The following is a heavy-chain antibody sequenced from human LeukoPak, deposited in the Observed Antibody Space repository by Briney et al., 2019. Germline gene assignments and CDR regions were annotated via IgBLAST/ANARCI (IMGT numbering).Heavy chain of an antibody. CDR1: GFTFRSYG. D-gene: IGHD3-9*01. V-gene: IGHV3-30*18. Sequence: LPGRSLRLSCAASGFTFRSYGMHWVRQAPGKGLEWVAQISYDGSYEFYGDSVKGRFTISRDNSRNTLYLQMNSLRAEDTAVYYCAKDRSTYNVLIGYQEKWGQGTLVSVSS. CDR3: AKDRSTYNVLIGYQEK. CDR2: ISYDGSYE. J-gene: IGHJ4*02.